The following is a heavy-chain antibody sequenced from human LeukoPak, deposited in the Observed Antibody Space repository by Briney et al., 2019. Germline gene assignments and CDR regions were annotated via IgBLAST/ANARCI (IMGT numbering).Heavy chain of an antibody. J-gene: IGHJ4*02. V-gene: IGHV3-23*01. CDR1: GVTFSSYA. CDR3: AKKRYSSGYSFDY. CDR2: ISGSGGST. Sequence: GGSLRLSCAASGVTFSSYAMSWVRQAPGKGLEWVSAISGSGGSTYYADSVKGRFTISRDNSKNTLYLQMNSLRAEDTAVYYCAKKRYSSGYSFDYWGQGTLVTVSS. D-gene: IGHD6-19*01.